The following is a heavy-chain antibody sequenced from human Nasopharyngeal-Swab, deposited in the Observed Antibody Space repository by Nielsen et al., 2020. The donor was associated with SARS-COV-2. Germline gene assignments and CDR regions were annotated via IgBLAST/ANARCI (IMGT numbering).Heavy chain of an antibody. CDR1: GFTFSNFA. V-gene: IGHV3-23*01. CDR2: ISGDSDST. D-gene: IGHD5-12*01. Sequence: GESLKISCAASGFTFSNFAMSWVRQAPGKGLEWVSVISGDSDSTYYTDSVRGRFTISRDNSKNTLNLQMNNLRAEDTVIYYCAKDRDSGDDSEEYYHYYGMDVWGQGAPVTVSS. J-gene: IGHJ6*02. CDR3: AKDRDSGDDSEEYYHYYGMDV.